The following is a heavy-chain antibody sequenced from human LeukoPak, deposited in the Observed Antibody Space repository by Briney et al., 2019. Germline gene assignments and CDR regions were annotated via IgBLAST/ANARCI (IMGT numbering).Heavy chain of an antibody. CDR2: ISWNSDNI. CDR3: AKGDSSGEGDY. V-gene: IGHV3-9*01. J-gene: IGHJ4*02. D-gene: IGHD6-19*01. Sequence: GGPLRLSCAASGFTFDDYAIHWVRQAPGKGLEWVSGISWNSDNIGYADSVKGRFTISRDNAKNSLYLQMNSLRAEDTALYYCAKGDSSGEGDYWGQGTLVTVSS. CDR1: GFTFDDYA.